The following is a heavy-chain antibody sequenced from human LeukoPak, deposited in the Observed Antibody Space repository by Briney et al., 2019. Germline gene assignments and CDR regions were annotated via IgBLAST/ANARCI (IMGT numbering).Heavy chain of an antibody. CDR2: ISANSGYT. CDR3: ARDRPGFGTIESPEY. Sequence: VASVKVSCKASGYTFTSYGISWVRQAPGQVPEWKGWISANSGYTKYTQKLQGRVSMTTDTSTRTAYMELRSLRSDDTAMYYCARDRPGFGTIESPEYWGQGTLVTVSS. J-gene: IGHJ4*02. V-gene: IGHV1-18*01. D-gene: IGHD1-1*01. CDR1: GYTFTSYG.